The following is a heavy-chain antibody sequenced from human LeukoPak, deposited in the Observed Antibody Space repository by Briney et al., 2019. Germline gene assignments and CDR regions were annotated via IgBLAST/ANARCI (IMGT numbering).Heavy chain of an antibody. V-gene: IGHV4-59*01. D-gene: IGHD3-22*01. CDR1: GGSISSYY. CDR2: IYYSGST. Sequence: PSETLSLTCTVSGGSISSYYWSWIRQPPGKGLEWIGYIYYSGSTNYNPSLKSRVTISVDTSKNQFSLKLSSVTAADTAVYYCARHKSHYYDSSGYYSGVLLDYWGQGTLVTVSS. CDR3: ARHKSHYYDSSGYYSGVLLDY. J-gene: IGHJ4*02.